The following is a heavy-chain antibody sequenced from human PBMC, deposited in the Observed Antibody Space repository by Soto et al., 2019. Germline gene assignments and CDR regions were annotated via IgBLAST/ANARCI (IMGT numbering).Heavy chain of an antibody. J-gene: IGHJ4*02. Sequence: PGGSLRLSCAASGFTFSNYDMHWVRQVTGKGLEWVSAIGAAGDTYYPDSVKGRFTISRENAKNTLYLQMNSLRAEDTAVYYCARDLGWFGELMEPDLDYWGQGTLVTVSS. CDR3: ARDLGWFGELMEPDLDY. V-gene: IGHV3-13*01. D-gene: IGHD3-10*01. CDR2: IGAAGDT. CDR1: GFTFSNYD.